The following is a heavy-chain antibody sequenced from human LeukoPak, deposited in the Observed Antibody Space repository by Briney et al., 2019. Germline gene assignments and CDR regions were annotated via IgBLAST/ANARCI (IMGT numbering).Heavy chain of an antibody. J-gene: IGHJ4*02. D-gene: IGHD5-18*01. CDR1: GFNFRAYW. CDR3: AKARLGGIQLWSYGDYFDY. V-gene: IGHV3-11*01. CDR2: ISSSGSTI. Sequence: PGGSLRLSCTTSGFNFRAYWMGWVRQAPGKGLEWVSYISSSGSTIYYADSVKGRFTISRDNAKNSLYLQMNSLRAEDMALYYCAKARLGGIQLWSYGDYFDYWGQGTLVTVSS.